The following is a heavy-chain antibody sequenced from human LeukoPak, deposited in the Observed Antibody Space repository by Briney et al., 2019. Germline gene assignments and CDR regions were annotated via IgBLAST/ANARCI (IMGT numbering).Heavy chain of an antibody. CDR1: GGSFSGYY. Sequence: PSETLSLTCAVYGGSFSGYYWSWLRQPPGKGLEWIGYISYTGSPNYNPSLKSRVTISVDTSKNQFSLKLSSVTAADTAVYYCGRLKDHYYYDDRAPKIYMDVWGKGTTVTVSS. D-gene: IGHD3-22*01. J-gene: IGHJ6*03. CDR3: GRLKDHYYYDDRAPKIYMDV. V-gene: IGHV4-59*01. CDR2: ISYTGSP.